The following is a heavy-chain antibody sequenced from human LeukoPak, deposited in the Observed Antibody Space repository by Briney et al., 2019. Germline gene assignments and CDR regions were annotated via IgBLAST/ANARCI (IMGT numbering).Heavy chain of an antibody. J-gene: IGHJ3*02. CDR3: AKSYGDDDAFDI. CDR2: ISYDGSNK. D-gene: IGHD4-17*01. Sequence: GRSLGLSCAASGFTFSSYGMHWVRQAPGKGLEWVAVISYDGSNKYYADSVKGRFTISRDNSKNTLYLQMNSLRAEDTAVYYCAKSYGDDDAFDIWGQGTMVTVSS. CDR1: GFTFSSYG. V-gene: IGHV3-30*18.